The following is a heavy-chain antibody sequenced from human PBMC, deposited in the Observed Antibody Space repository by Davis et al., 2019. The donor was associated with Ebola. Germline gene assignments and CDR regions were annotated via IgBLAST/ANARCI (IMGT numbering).Heavy chain of an antibody. Sequence: SETLSLTCTVSGGSISSGGYYWSWIRQHPGKGLEWIGYIYYSGSTYYNPSLKSRVTISVDTSKNQFSLKLSSVTAADTAVYYCARVEARYYYDSSGYFSAPNWFDPWGQGTLVTVSS. J-gene: IGHJ5*02. D-gene: IGHD3-22*01. CDR3: ARVEARYYYDSSGYFSAPNWFDP. V-gene: IGHV4-31*03. CDR1: GGSISSGGYY. CDR2: IYYSGST.